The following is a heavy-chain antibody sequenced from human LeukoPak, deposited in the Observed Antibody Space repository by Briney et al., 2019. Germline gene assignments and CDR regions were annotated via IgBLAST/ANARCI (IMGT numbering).Heavy chain of an antibody. CDR1: GYTFTGYY. Sequence: ASVTVSCKASGYTFTGYYMHWVRQAPGQGLEGMGWINPNSGGTNYAQKFQGRVTMTRDTSISTAYMELSRLRSDDTAVYYCARDYYDSSGYSSWGQGTLVTVSS. CDR2: INPNSGGT. V-gene: IGHV1-2*02. CDR3: ARDYYDSSGYSS. J-gene: IGHJ5*02. D-gene: IGHD3-22*01.